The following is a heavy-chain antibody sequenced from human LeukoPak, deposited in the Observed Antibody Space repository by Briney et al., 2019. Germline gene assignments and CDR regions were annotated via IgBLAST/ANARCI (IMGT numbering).Heavy chain of an antibody. J-gene: IGHJ4*02. CDR2: IKQDGGDK. Sequence: GSLRLSCATSGFTFSNYWMSWVRRAPGKGLEWVANIKQDGGDKYYVDSVKGRFTISRDNAKNSLYLQMNTLRAEDTAVYYCARGEGLGTTNGGYYFAYWGQGSLVIVSS. V-gene: IGHV3-7*01. D-gene: IGHD1-26*01. CDR3: ARGEGLGTTNGGYYFAY. CDR1: GFTFSNYW.